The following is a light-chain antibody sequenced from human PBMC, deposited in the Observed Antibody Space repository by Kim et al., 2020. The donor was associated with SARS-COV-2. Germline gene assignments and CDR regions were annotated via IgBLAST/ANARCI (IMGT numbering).Light chain of an antibody. V-gene: IGKV1-5*03. CDR3: QQYESSWT. Sequence: DIQMTQSPTALSASVGDTVNITCRASQNIHIWLAWYQQKPGKAPKFLIYRASSLESGVPSRFSGSGSGTEFTLTINSLQPDDFATYYCQQYESSWTFGPGTKVDIK. CDR1: QNIHIW. J-gene: IGKJ1*01. CDR2: RAS.